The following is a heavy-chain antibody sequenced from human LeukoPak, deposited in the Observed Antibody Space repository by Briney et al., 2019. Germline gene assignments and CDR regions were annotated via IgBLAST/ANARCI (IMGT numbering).Heavy chain of an antibody. CDR1: GSTFSDYY. Sequence: GGSLRLSCAASGSTFSDYYMTWIRQAPGKGLEWVSYISSSSGYTNYADSVKGRFTISRDNAKNSLYLQLNSLRAEDTALYYCARGRGSGWYVDYWGQGTLVTVSS. J-gene: IGHJ4*02. V-gene: IGHV3-11*05. CDR3: ARGRGSGWYVDY. CDR2: ISSSSGYT. D-gene: IGHD6-19*01.